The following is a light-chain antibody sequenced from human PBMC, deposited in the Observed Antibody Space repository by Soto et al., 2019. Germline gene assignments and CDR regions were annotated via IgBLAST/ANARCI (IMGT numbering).Light chain of an antibody. CDR1: QSLLHSNGYNY. CDR2: LGS. Sequence: DIVMTQSPLSPPVTPGEPASISCRSSQSLLHSNGYNYLDWYLQKPGQSPQLLIYLGSNRASGVPDRFSGSGSGTDFTLKISRVEAEDVGVYYCMQALQTPRTCGQGTNVDIK. J-gene: IGKJ1*01. V-gene: IGKV2-28*01. CDR3: MQALQTPRT.